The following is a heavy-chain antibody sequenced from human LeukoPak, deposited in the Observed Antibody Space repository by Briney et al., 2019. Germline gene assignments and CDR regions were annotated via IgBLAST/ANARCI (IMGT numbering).Heavy chain of an antibody. CDR3: ARGYSYGDVGYFDF. J-gene: IGHJ4*02. Sequence: GGSLRLSCAASGFTFSSYGMHWVRQAPGKGLEWVAVISYDGSNKYYADSVKGRFTISRDNAKNTLYLQMNSLRAEDTAVYYCARGYSYGDVGYFDFWGQGTLVTVSS. V-gene: IGHV3-30*03. D-gene: IGHD5-18*01. CDR1: GFTFSSYG. CDR2: ISYDGSNK.